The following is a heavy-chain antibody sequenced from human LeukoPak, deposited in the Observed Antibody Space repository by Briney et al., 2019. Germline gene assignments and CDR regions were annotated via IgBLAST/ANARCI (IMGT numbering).Heavy chain of an antibody. D-gene: IGHD3-22*01. J-gene: IGHJ4*02. CDR1: GFTVSSNY. CDR2: IYSGGST. Sequence: GGSLRLSCAASGFTVSSNYMSWVRQAPGKGLEWVSVIYSGGSTYYADSVKGRFTISRDNSKNTLYLQMNSLRAEDTAVYYCARAVPTYYYDSSGYYYDYWGQGTLVTVSS. V-gene: IGHV3-66*01. CDR3: ARAVPTYYYDSSGYYYDY.